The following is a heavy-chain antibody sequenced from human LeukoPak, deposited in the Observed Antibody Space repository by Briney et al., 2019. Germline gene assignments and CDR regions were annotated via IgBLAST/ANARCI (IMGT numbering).Heavy chain of an antibody. CDR3: AKLVVAATNNAFDI. J-gene: IGHJ3*02. CDR1: GFTFSNYW. Sequence: PGGSLRLSCAASGFTFSNYWMHWVRQVPGKGLVWVSRINDDGSATFYADSVKGRFTISRDNSKNTLYLQMNSLRAEDTAVYYCAKLVVAATNNAFDIWGQGTMVTVSS. V-gene: IGHV3-74*01. CDR2: INDDGSAT. D-gene: IGHD2-15*01.